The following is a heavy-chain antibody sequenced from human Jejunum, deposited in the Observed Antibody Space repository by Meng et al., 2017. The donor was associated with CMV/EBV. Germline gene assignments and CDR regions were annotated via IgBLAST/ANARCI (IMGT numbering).Heavy chain of an antibody. CDR1: GYACTSYY. Sequence: QVRLGLAGAGVRMPGASVKVSCNASGYACTSYYIHWVRQAPGQGLEWMVRINPSSGGTNYAQKFQGRVTMTRDTSISTAYMELSRLRSDDTAVYYCAHQAVAGTRGWFDPWGQGTLVTVSS. CDR3: AHQAVAGTRGWFDP. CDR2: INPSSGGT. J-gene: IGHJ5*02. D-gene: IGHD6-19*01. V-gene: IGHV1-2*06.